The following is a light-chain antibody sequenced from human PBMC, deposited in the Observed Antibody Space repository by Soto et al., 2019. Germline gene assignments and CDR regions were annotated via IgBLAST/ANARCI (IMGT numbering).Light chain of an antibody. CDR1: QTVSSSF. Sequence: EIVLTQSPGTLSLSPGERATLSCRASQTVSSSFLAWYQQTPGQAPRLLIYGASSRAAGFPDRFSGSGSETDFTLTISRLEPEDFAVYYCQQYGGSPWTFGQGTKVDIK. CDR2: GAS. CDR3: QQYGGSPWT. V-gene: IGKV3-20*01. J-gene: IGKJ1*01.